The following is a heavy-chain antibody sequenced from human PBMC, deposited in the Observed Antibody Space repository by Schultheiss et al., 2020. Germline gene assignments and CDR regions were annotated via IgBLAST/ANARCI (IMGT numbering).Heavy chain of an antibody. Sequence: LRLSCTVSGGSISSGGYYWSWIRQHPGKGLEWIGYIYYSGSTYYNPSLKSRVTISVDTSKNQFSLKLSSVTAADTAVYYCARDRAQSNSGWPSYFDYWGQGTLVTVSS. CDR2: IYYSGST. J-gene: IGHJ4*02. CDR1: GGSISSGGYY. V-gene: IGHV4-31*03. CDR3: ARDRAQSNSGWPSYFDY. D-gene: IGHD5-12*01.